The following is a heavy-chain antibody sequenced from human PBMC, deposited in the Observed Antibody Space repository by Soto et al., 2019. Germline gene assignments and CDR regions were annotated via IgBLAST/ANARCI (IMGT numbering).Heavy chain of an antibody. CDR1: GGSISSGDYY. V-gene: IGHV4-30-4*01. CDR2: IYYSGST. CDR3: ARDPITMVRGVREGY. D-gene: IGHD3-10*01. Sequence: QVQLQESGPGLVKPSQTLSLTCTVSGGSISSGDYYWSWIRQPPGKGLEWIGYIYYSGSTYYNPSLKSRVTISVDTSKNQVTLKLSSVTAADTAVYYCARDPITMVRGVREGYWGQGTLVTVSS. J-gene: IGHJ4*02.